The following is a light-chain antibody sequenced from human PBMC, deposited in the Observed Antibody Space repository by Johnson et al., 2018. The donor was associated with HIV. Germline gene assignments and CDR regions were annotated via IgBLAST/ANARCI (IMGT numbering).Light chain of an antibody. CDR1: SSNIGSNT. CDR2: RDI. J-gene: IGLJ1*01. V-gene: IGLV1-44*01. CDR3: GTWDSSLRKV. Sequence: QSVLSQPPSASGTPGQRVTISCSGSSSNIGSNTVNWYQHLPGTAPNLLIYRDIQRPSGVPDRFSASKSGTSASLAISGLQAEDEADYYCGTWDSSLRKVFGTGTKVTVL.